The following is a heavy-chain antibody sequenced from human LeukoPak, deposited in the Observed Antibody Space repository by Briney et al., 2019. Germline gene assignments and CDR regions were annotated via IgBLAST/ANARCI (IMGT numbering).Heavy chain of an antibody. CDR2: IYYSGST. CDR1: GGSISSYY. Sequence: SETLSLTCTVSGGSISSYYWSWIRQPPGKGLEWIGYIYYSGSTNYNPSLKSRVTISVDTSKNQFSLKLSSVTAADTAVYYCARNSTIFGVVRAFDIWGQGTMVTVSS. J-gene: IGHJ3*02. D-gene: IGHD3-3*01. V-gene: IGHV4-59*12. CDR3: ARNSTIFGVVRAFDI.